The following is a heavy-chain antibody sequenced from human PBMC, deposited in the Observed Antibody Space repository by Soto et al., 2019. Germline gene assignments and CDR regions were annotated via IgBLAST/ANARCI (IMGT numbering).Heavy chain of an antibody. D-gene: IGHD6-19*01. CDR2: MTPNSGNT. CDR1: GYSFIDYD. V-gene: IGHV1-8*01. CDR3: ARNPNSSGLFDP. Sequence: QVQLVQSGAEVKKPGASVKVSCKASGYSFIDYDINWVRQATGQGLEWMGWMTPNSGNTGYAQKFQGRVILPRDTYIGKAYIELSSLKTEDTAVYYCARNPNSSGLFDPWGQGTLVTVSS. J-gene: IGHJ5*02.